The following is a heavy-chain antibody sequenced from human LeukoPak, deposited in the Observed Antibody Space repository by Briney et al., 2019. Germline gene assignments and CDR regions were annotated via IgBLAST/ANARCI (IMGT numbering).Heavy chain of an antibody. V-gene: IGHV4-4*07. D-gene: IGHD3-10*01. Sequence: PSETLSLTCTVSGGSISSYYWSWIRHPAGKGLEWIGRIYTSGSTNYNPSLKSRVTMSVDTSKNQFSLKLSSVTAADTAVYYCARAPYYYGSGTPSYYYGMDVWGQGTTVTVSS. CDR2: IYTSGST. J-gene: IGHJ6*02. CDR3: ARAPYYYGSGTPSYYYGMDV. CDR1: GGSISSYY.